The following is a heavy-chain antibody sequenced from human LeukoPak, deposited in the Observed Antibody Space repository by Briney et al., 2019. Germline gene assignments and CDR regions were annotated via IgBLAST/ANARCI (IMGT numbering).Heavy chain of an antibody. CDR2: ISASGGST. V-gene: IGHV3-23*01. J-gene: IGHJ4*02. Sequence: GGSLRLSCAASGFTFSSYAMSWVRQAPGKGLEWVSTISASGGSTYYADSVKGRFTISRDNSKNTLYLQMNSLRAEDTAVYYCATSRRVGATIQSYYFDYWGQGTLVTVSS. D-gene: IGHD1-26*01. CDR1: GFTFSSYA. CDR3: ATSRRVGATIQSYYFDY.